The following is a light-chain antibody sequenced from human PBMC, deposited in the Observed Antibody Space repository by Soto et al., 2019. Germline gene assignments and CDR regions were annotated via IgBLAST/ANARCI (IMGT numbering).Light chain of an antibody. V-gene: IGLV2-14*01. J-gene: IGLJ2*01. CDR3: SSYRTGSRV. CDR1: NNDVGAYTY. Sequence: QAVVTQPASVSGSPGQSITISCTGTNNDVGAYTYVSWYQQHPGKAPRLIIYEVSERPSGVSNRFSGSKSGNTASLVISGLQAEDEADYYCSSYRTGSRVFGGGTQLTVL. CDR2: EVS.